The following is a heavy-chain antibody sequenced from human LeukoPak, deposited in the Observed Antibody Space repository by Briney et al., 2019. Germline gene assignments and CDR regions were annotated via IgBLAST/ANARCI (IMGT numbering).Heavy chain of an antibody. J-gene: IGHJ4*02. CDR1: GFTFSIYA. D-gene: IGHD3-22*01. V-gene: IGHV3-23*01. Sequence: GGSLRLSCAPSGFTFSIYAMSWVRQAPGKGLEWVSAISGSGGSTYYADSVKGRFTISRDNSKNTLYLQMNSLRAEDTAVYYCAKVLLFGHYYDSSGYYFTSFDSWGQGTLVTVSS. CDR3: AKVLLFGHYYDSSGYYFTSFDS. CDR2: ISGSGGST.